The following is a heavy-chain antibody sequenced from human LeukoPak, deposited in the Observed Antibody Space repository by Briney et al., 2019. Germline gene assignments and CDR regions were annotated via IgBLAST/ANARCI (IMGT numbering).Heavy chain of an antibody. CDR2: IYYSGST. CDR3: AREGPYYGSGIVY. CDR1: GGSISSGDYY. J-gene: IGHJ4*02. Sequence: SETLSLTCTVSGGSISSGDYYWSWIRQPPGKGLEWIGYIYYSGSTYYNPSLKSRVTISVDTSKNQFSLKLSSVTAADTAVYYCAREGPYYGSGIVYWGQGTLVTVSS. D-gene: IGHD3-10*01. V-gene: IGHV4-30-4*01.